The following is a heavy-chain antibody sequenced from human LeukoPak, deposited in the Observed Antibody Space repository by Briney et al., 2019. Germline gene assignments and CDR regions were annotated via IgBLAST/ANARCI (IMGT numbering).Heavy chain of an antibody. D-gene: IGHD4-17*01. CDR2: NYYSGST. V-gene: IGHV4-39*01. Sequence: PSETLSLTCTVSGGSISSSSYYWGWIRQPPGKGLEWIGTNYYSGSTYYNPSLKSRVTISVDTSNNQFSLRLSSVTAADTAVYYCARSFEPPTVTASLIAFDYWGQGTLVTVSS. CDR3: ARSFEPPTVTASLIAFDY. CDR1: GGSISSSSYY. J-gene: IGHJ4*02.